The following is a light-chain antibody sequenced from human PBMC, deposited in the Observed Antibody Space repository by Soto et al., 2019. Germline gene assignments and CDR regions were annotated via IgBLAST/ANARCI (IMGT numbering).Light chain of an antibody. Sequence: IHMTPSPSSLSASVGDRVTITCRASQRITTYLNWYQQKPGKAPTLLISTTATLQGGVPSRFSGSESGTDFTLTITTLQPEDFATYFCQQSYSTPYTFGQGTKLEIK. CDR3: QQSYSTPYT. CDR1: QRITTY. J-gene: IGKJ2*01. CDR2: TTA. V-gene: IGKV1-39*01.